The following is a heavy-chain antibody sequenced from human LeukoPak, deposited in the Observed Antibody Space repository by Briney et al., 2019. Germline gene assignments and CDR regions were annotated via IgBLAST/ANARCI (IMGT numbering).Heavy chain of an antibody. CDR3: ARTGVATSRYYYYAMDV. CDR2: MYYSGST. CDR1: GGSISSYY. J-gene: IGHJ6*02. V-gene: IGHV4-59*04. Sequence: PSETLSLTCTVSGGSISSYYWSWIRQPPGKGLEWIGNMYYSGSTYYNPSLKSRLTISVDTSKNQFSLKLSSVTAADTAVYYCARTGVATSRYYYYAMDVWGQGTTVTVSS. D-gene: IGHD5-12*01.